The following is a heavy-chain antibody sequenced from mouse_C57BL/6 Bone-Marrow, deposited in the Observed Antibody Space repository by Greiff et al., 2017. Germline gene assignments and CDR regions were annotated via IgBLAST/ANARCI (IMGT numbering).Heavy chain of an antibody. Sequence: QVQLQQPGTALVKPGASVKLSCKASGYTFTSYWMHWVKQRPGQGLEWIGNINPSNGGTNYNEKFKSKATLTVDKSSSTAYMQLSSLTSEDSAVYYCASTGTLGVWMDYWGQGTSVTVSS. D-gene: IGHD4-1*01. CDR2: INPSNGGT. V-gene: IGHV1-53*01. CDR1: GYTFTSYW. J-gene: IGHJ4*01. CDR3: ASTGTLGVWMDY.